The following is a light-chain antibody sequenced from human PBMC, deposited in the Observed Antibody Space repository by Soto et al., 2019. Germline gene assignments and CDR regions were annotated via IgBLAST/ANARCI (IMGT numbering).Light chain of an antibody. CDR2: AAS. V-gene: IGKV1-39*01. Sequence: DIQMTQSPSTLSASVGDRVTITCRASQRISKWLAWYQQKPGKAPKLLIYAASSLQSGVPSRFSGSGSGTDFALTISSLQPEDFATYYCQQSYSTPPWTFGQGTKVDI. CDR1: QRISKW. CDR3: QQSYSTPPWT. J-gene: IGKJ1*01.